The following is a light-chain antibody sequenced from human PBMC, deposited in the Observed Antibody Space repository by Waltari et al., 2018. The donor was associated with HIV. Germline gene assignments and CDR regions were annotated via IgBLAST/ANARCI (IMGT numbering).Light chain of an antibody. CDR3: GAWDNSLSAWV. V-gene: IGLV1-51*01. J-gene: IGLJ3*02. Sequence: QSVLTQPPSVSAAPGQKVTISCSGSSSNIGNNSVSWYQQLSRPAPKLLIYDNNKRPSGMPDRFSGSKSGTSATLGITGLQTGDEADYYCGAWDNSLSAWVLGGGTQLTVL. CDR2: DNN. CDR1: SSNIGNNS.